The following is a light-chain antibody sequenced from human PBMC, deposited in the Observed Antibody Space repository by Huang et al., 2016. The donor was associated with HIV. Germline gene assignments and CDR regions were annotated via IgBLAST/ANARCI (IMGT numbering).Light chain of an antibody. CDR3: QQTHTKPWT. J-gene: IGKJ1*01. CDR2: ATS. Sequence: DIHMTQSPSSLPASVGDRVTITCRASQSITTYLHWYQQKPGKAPSLLIHATSTLQGGVPSRCSGRGSVTHFTLTISSLRPEDFATYYCQQTHTKPWTFGQGT. CDR1: QSITTY. V-gene: IGKV1-39*01.